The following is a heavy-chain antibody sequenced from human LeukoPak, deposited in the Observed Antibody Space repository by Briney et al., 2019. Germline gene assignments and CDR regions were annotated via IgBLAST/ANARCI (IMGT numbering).Heavy chain of an antibody. CDR1: GASISSGGYY. CDR3: ARRRIVATIDY. V-gene: IGHV4-30-4*01. CDR2: IYYSRST. D-gene: IGHD5-12*01. J-gene: IGHJ4*02. Sequence: SQTLSLTCTVSGASISSGGYYWNWIRQPPGKGLEWIGYIYYSRSTSYSPSLKSRLTISVDTSKNQFSLKLSSVTAADTAVYYCARRRIVATIDYWGQGTQVTVSS.